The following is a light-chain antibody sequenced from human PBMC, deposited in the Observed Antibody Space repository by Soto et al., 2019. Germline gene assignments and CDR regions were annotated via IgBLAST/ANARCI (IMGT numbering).Light chain of an antibody. CDR3: SSYTSSSTYV. CDR1: SSDVGGYNY. Sequence: QSALTQPPSASGSPGQSVAISCTGTSSDVGGYNYVSWYQQHPGKAPKLMIYEVNKRPSGVPDRFSGSKSGNTASLTISGLQAEDEAYYYCSSYTSSSTYVFGTGTKVTVL. J-gene: IGLJ1*01. V-gene: IGLV2-8*01. CDR2: EVN.